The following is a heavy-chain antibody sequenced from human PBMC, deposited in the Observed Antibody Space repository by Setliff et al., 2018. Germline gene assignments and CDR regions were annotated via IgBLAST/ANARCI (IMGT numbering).Heavy chain of an antibody. J-gene: IGHJ3*02. Sequence: GASVKVSCKASGCTFTIFGISWVRPAPGHGLEWMGWISASNGNTNSAQKLQGRVTMTTDTSTSTAYMELRSLRSDDTAVYYCARDSPTVVTHIRAFDIWGQGTMVTVSS. V-gene: IGHV1-18*01. CDR1: GCTFTIFG. CDR3: ARDSPTVVTHIRAFDI. D-gene: IGHD4-17*01. CDR2: ISASNGNT.